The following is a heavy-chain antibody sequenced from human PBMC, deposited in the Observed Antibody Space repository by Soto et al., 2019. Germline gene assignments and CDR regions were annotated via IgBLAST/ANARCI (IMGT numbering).Heavy chain of an antibody. V-gene: IGHV4-4*02. J-gene: IGHJ6*03. Sequence: QVQLQESGPGLVKPSGTLSLTCAVSSGSISSSNWWSWVRQPPGKGLEWIGEISHNGSTHYNPSLKRRVTISVDKSKTQFSLKLSSVTAADTAVYYCARAFGYSGSHYYYYYMDVWGKGTPVTVSS. CDR2: ISHNGST. CDR3: ARAFGYSGSHYYYYYMDV. D-gene: IGHD1-26*01. CDR1: SGSISSSNW.